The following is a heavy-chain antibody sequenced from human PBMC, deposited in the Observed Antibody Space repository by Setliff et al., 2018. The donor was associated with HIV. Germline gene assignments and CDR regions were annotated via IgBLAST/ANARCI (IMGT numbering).Heavy chain of an antibody. CDR2: IYHSGST. V-gene: IGHV4-38-2*01. Sequence: SETLSLTCAVSGYSISSGYYWGWIRQPPGKGLEWIGSIYHSGSTYYNPSLKSRVTISVDTSKNQFPLKLSSVTAADTAVYYCARRIIAAAGTWFDPWGQGTLVTVSS. CDR1: GYSISSGYY. J-gene: IGHJ5*02. D-gene: IGHD6-13*01. CDR3: ARRIIAAAGTWFDP.